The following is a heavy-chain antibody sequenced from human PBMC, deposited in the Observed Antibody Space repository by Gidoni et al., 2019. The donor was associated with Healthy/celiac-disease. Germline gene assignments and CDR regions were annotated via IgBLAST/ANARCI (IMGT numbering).Heavy chain of an antibody. CDR3: ARDRMVRGYYYGMDV. V-gene: IGHV4-31*03. Sequence: QVQLQESGPGLVKPSQTLSLTCTVPGGSISRGGYYWSWIRQHPGKGLEWIGYIYYSGSTYYNPSLKSRVTISVDTSKNQFSLKLSSVTAADTAVYYCARDRMVRGYYYGMDVWGQGTTVTVSS. J-gene: IGHJ6*02. CDR1: GGSISRGGYY. D-gene: IGHD3-10*01. CDR2: IYYSGST.